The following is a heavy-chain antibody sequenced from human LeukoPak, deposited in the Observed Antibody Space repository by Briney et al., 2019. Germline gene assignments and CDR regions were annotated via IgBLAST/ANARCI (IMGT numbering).Heavy chain of an antibody. V-gene: IGHV1-58*01. CDR3: AAGYCSGGSCYPYYCYGMDV. D-gene: IGHD2-15*01. Sequence: SVKVSCKASGFTFTTSAVQWVRQARGQRLEWIGWIVVGSGNTNYAQKFQERVTVIRDMSTSTAYMELSSLRSEDTAVYYCAAGYCSGGSCYPYYCYGMDVWGQGTTVTVSS. CDR2: IVVGSGNT. J-gene: IGHJ6*02. CDR1: GFTFTTSA.